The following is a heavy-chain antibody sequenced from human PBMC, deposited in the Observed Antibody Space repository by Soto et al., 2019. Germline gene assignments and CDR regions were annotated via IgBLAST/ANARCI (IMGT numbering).Heavy chain of an antibody. CDR2: ISVIGGST. D-gene: IGHD2-2*01. CDR3: EKDRGSSTNCVYYFDL. CDR1: GFTFSSYA. V-gene: IGHV3-23*01. J-gene: IGHJ4*02. Sequence: EVQLLESGGGLVQPGGSLRLSCAASGFTFSSYAMSWVRQAPGKGLEWVSTISVIGGSTYYADSVEGRFTISRDNSKNTVYLQMNSLRAEDTAVYYCEKDRGSSTNCVYYFDLWGQGTLVTVST.